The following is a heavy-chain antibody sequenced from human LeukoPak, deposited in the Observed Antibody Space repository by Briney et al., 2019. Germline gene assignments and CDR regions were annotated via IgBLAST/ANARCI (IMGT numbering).Heavy chain of an antibody. Sequence: PSETLSLTCTVSGGSISSYYWSWIRQPPGKGLEWIGYIYYSGSTNYNPSLKSRVTISVDTSKNQFSLKLSSVTAADTAVYYCARLEYQLLFPWFDPWGQGTLVTVSS. CDR2: IYYSGST. CDR3: ARLEYQLLFPWFDP. V-gene: IGHV4-59*08. J-gene: IGHJ5*02. CDR1: GGSISSYY. D-gene: IGHD2-2*01.